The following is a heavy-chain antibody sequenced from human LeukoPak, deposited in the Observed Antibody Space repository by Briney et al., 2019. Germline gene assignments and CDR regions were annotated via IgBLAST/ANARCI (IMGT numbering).Heavy chain of an antibody. Sequence: SQTLSLTCTVSGGSISSGGYYWSWIRQHPGKGLEWIGYIYYSGSTYYNPSLKGRVTISVDTSKNQFSLKLSSVTAADTAVYYCARGHRRGPSPDDAFDIWGQGTMVTVSS. CDR1: GGSISSGGYY. CDR3: ARGHRRGPSPDDAFDI. D-gene: IGHD2-15*01. J-gene: IGHJ3*02. V-gene: IGHV4-31*03. CDR2: IYYSGST.